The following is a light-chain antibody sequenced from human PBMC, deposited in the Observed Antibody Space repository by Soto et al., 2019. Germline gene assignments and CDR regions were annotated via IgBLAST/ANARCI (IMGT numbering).Light chain of an antibody. CDR3: QQYNQWPIT. CDR1: ESASRH. Sequence: EIVLTQSPATLSVSPGERATLSCRASESASRHLAWYQQKPGQAPRLLIYSTFTRATGIPARFNGSGSGTAFTLTLSSLQSEDFALFYCQQYNQWPITFGQGTRLDFK. V-gene: IGKV3D-15*01. CDR2: STF. J-gene: IGKJ5*01.